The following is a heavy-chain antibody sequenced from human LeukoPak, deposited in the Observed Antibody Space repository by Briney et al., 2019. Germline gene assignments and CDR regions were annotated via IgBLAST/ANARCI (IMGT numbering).Heavy chain of an antibody. CDR1: KNMFTGYF. D-gene: IGHD2-2*02. CDR3: AAQCNDDFCYKRDYMDV. V-gene: IGHV1-2*02. Sequence: ASVKVSCKTSKNMFTGYFMHWVRQAPGQGLEWIGWINPNSGGTPFARRFQGRVTMTRDTSIGATYMELSRLTSDDTALYYCAAQCNDDFCYKRDYMDVWGKGTMVTVSS. CDR2: INPNSGGT. J-gene: IGHJ6*03.